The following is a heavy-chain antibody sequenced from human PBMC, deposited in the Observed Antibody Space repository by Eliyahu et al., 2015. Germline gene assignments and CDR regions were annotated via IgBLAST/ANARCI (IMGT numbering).Heavy chain of an antibody. Sequence: QVQLVESGGGVVQPGRSLXRSCAASGFXFSSYGMXWVRQAPGKGLEWVAVIWYDGSNKYYADSVKGRFTISRDNSKNTLYLQMNSLRAEDTAVYYCARGARPGFWSGSYLDYWGQGTLVTVSS. D-gene: IGHD3-3*01. CDR3: ARGARPGFWSGSYLDY. J-gene: IGHJ4*02. CDR2: IWYDGSNK. V-gene: IGHV3-33*01. CDR1: GFXFSSYG.